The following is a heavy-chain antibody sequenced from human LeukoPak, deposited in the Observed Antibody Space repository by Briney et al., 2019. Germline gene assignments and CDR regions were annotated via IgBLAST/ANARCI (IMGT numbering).Heavy chain of an antibody. D-gene: IGHD3-16*02. J-gene: IGHJ4*02. V-gene: IGHV1-18*01. CDR3: AGIYDYVWWSYRYYFDY. CDR1: GYTFTSYG. CDR2: ISAYNGNT. Sequence: ASVKVSCKASGYTFTSYGISWVRQAPGQGLEWMGWISAYNGNTNYAQKLQGRVTMTTDTSTSTAYMELRSLRSDDTAVYYCAGIYDYVWWSYRYYFDYWGQGTLVTVSS.